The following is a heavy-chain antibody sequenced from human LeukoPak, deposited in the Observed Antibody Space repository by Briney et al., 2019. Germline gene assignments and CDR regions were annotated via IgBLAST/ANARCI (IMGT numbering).Heavy chain of an antibody. V-gene: IGHV3-33*08. J-gene: IGHJ4*02. D-gene: IGHD5-18*01. Sequence: GRSLRLSCSVSGFTFSSHAMHWVRQAPGKGLEWVAVIWYDGSNKYYADSVKGRFTISRDNSKNTLYLQMNSLRAEDTAVYYCARSAWIQLWFSIDYWGQGTLVTVSS. CDR2: IWYDGSNK. CDR3: ARSAWIQLWFSIDY. CDR1: GFTFSSHA.